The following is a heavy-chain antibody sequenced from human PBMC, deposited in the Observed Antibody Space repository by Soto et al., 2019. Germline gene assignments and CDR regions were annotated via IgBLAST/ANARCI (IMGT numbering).Heavy chain of an antibody. CDR2: IWYDGSNK. CDR1: GFTFSSYG. Sequence: QVQLVESGGGVVQPGRSLRLSCAASGFTFSSYGMHWVRQAPGKGLEWVAVIWYDGSNKYYADSVTGRFTISRDNSKNTLYLQMNSRRAEDTAVYYCAREEGLKYYFDYWGQGTLVTVSS. J-gene: IGHJ4*02. CDR3: AREEGLKYYFDY. V-gene: IGHV3-33*01. D-gene: IGHD6-6*01.